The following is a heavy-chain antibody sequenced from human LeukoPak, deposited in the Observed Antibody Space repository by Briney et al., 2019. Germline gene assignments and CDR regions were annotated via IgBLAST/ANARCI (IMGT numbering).Heavy chain of an antibody. CDR2: ISSSSSYI. J-gene: IGHJ5*02. V-gene: IGHV3-21*01. CDR3: ARDSGYSSSWYNWFDP. CDR1: GFTVSSYS. Sequence: GGSLRLSCAASGFTVSSYSMNWVRQAPGKGLEWVSSISSSSSYIYYADSVKGRFTISRDNAKNSLYLQMNSLRAEDTAVYYCARDSGYSSSWYNWFDPWGQGTLVTVSS. D-gene: IGHD6-13*01.